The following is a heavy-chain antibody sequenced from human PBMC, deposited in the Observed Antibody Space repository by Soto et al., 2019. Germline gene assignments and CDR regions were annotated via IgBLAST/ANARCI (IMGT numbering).Heavy chain of an antibody. CDR1: GYTFTSYG. V-gene: IGHV1-18*01. CDR3: ARVYGRKGHYYGSGSYYRIPDY. CDR2: ISAYNGNT. Sequence: ASVKVSCKASGYTFTSYGISWVRQAPGQGLEWMGWISAYNGNTNYAQKLQGRVTMTTDTSTSTAYMELRSLRSDDTAVYYCARVYGRKGHYYGSGSYYRIPDYWGQGTLVTVSS. J-gene: IGHJ4*02. D-gene: IGHD3-10*01.